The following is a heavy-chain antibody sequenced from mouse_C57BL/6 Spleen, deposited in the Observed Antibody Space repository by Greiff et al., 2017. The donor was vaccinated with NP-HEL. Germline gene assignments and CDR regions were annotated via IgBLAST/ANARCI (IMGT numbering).Heavy chain of an antibody. CDR1: GYSFTGYF. Sequence: EVQLQESGPELVKPGDSVKISCKASGYSFTGYFMNWVMQSHGKSLEWIGRINPYNGDTFYNQKFKGKATLTVDKSSSTAHMELRSLTSEDSAVYYCARDLLRWGAMDYWGQGTSVTVSS. V-gene: IGHV1-20*01. CDR2: INPYNGDT. CDR3: ARDLLRWGAMDY. J-gene: IGHJ4*01. D-gene: IGHD1-1*01.